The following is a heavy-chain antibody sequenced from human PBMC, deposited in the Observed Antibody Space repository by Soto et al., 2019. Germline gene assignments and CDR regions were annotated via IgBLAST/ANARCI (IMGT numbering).Heavy chain of an antibody. D-gene: IGHD6-13*01. CDR2: IYHSGST. CDR1: GYSISSGYY. J-gene: IGHJ6*02. V-gene: IGHV4-38-2*01. CDR3: ARLAPIAAADGMDV. Sequence: PSETLSLTCAVSGYSISSGYYWGLIRQSPGKVLEWIGSIYHSGSTYYNPSLKSRVIISVDTSKNQFSLKLSSVTAADTAVYYCARLAPIAAADGMDVWGQGTTVTVSS.